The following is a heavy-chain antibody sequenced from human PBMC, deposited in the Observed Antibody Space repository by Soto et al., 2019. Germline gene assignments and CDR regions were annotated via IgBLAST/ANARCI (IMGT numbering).Heavy chain of an antibody. CDR2: IYYSGST. CDR3: ARRYGLSAFDI. D-gene: IGHD3-10*01. Sequence: SETLSLTCTVSGGSISSSSYYWGWIRQPPGKGLEWIGSIYYSGSTNYNPSLKSRVTISVDTSKNQFSLKLSSVTAADTAVYFCARRYGLSAFDIWGQGTMVTVSS. V-gene: IGHV4-39*01. J-gene: IGHJ3*02. CDR1: GGSISSSSYY.